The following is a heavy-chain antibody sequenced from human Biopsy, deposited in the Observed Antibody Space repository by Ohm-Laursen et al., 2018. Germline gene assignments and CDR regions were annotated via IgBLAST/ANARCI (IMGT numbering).Heavy chain of an antibody. J-gene: IGHJ4*02. CDR1: GYNFTGYY. CDR2: INPSGSTT. CDR3: ARNTGWYGDLYYFDY. V-gene: IGHV1-46*01. Sequence: SVKVSCKASGYNFTGYYIHWVRQAPGQGLEWMGMINPSGSTTSYPQIFQGRVTMTRDTSKSTVYMELSSLRSADTAVYFCARNTGWYGDLYYFDYWGQGTLVTVSS. D-gene: IGHD6-19*01.